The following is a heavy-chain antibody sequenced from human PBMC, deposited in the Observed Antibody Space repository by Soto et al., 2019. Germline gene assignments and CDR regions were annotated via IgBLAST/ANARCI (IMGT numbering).Heavy chain of an antibody. CDR1: GASISGFY. D-gene: IGHD1-1*01. CDR2: IYATGTT. V-gene: IGHV4-4*07. J-gene: IGHJ5*02. Sequence: SETLSLTCTVSGASISGFYWSWIRKSAGKGLEWIGRIYATGTTDYNPSLKSRVMMSVDTSKKQFSLKLRSVTAADTAVYYCVRDGTKTLWEWFGPCRQG. CDR3: VRDGTKTLWEWFGP.